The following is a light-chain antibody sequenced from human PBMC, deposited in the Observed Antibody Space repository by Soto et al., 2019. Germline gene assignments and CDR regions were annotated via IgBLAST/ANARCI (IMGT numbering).Light chain of an antibody. CDR1: RSVSSSY. Sequence: EIVLTQSPGTLSLSPGERATLSCRASRSVSSSYLAWYQQKPGQAPRLLIYGASIRATGIPDRFSGSGSGTDFTLSICRLEPEDFAVYYCQQYGSSPPTFGQGTKVDIK. CDR3: QQYGSSPPT. J-gene: IGKJ1*01. V-gene: IGKV3-20*01. CDR2: GAS.